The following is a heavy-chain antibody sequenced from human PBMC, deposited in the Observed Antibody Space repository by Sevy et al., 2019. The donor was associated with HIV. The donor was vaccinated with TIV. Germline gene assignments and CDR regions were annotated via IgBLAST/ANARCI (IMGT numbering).Heavy chain of an antibody. Sequence: ASVKVSCKASGYTFNTFTIHWLRQAPGQSLVWMGWLNPGNGNTKSAQHFRGRVTITRDTSARTAYLELTGLTSEDTAVYFCARDPYARRGFHYWGQGTLVTVSS. D-gene: IGHD3-16*01. J-gene: IGHJ4*02. CDR3: ARDPYARRGFHY. V-gene: IGHV1-3*01. CDR1: GYTFNTFT. CDR2: LNPGNGNT.